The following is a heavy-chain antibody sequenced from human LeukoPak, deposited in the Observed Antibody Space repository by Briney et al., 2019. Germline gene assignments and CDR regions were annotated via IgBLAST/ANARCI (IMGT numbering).Heavy chain of an antibody. CDR1: GFTFSSYA. V-gene: IGHV3-23*01. Sequence: PGGSLRLSCAAPGFTFSSYAMSWVRQAPGKGLEWVSAISGSGGGTYYADSVKGRFTISRDNSKNTLYLQMNSLRAEDTAVYYCATPGGWVSSSWVVGYWGQGTLVTVSS. D-gene: IGHD6-6*01. CDR3: ATPGGWVSSSWVVGY. J-gene: IGHJ4*02. CDR2: ISGSGGGT.